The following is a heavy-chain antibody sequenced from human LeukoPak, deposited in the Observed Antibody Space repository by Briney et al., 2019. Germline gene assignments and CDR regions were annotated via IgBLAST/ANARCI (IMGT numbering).Heavy chain of an antibody. CDR3: AKDIGGVGPGTFDI. CDR1: GFTFSSYW. CDR2: IKQDGSEK. D-gene: IGHD3-16*01. J-gene: IGHJ3*02. Sequence: GGSLRLSCAASGFTFSSYWMSWVRQAPGKGLEWVANIKQDGSEKYYVDSVKGRFTISRDNAKNSLYLQMNSLRAEDTALYYCAKDIGGVGPGTFDIWGQGTMATVSS. V-gene: IGHV3-7*03.